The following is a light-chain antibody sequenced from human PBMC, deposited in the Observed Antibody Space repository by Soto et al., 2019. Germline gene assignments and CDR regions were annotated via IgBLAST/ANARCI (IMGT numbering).Light chain of an antibody. Sequence: EIVMTQSPATLSVSPGERATLSCRASQGVGRYLAWYQQRPGQAPRLLLYDASTRATGIPARFSGSGSGTDFTLTISSLEPEDFAVYYCQHRSNWPRAFGPGTKVDLK. CDR2: DAS. J-gene: IGKJ3*01. V-gene: IGKV3-11*01. CDR3: QHRSNWPRA. CDR1: QGVGRY.